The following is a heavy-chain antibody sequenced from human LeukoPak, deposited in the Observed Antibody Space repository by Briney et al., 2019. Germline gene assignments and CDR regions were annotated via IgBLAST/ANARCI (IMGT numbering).Heavy chain of an antibody. CDR1: GFTFSSYG. CDR3: ARAGQLVSFDY. Sequence: GRSLRLSCAASGFTFSSYGMHWVRQAPGKGLEWVAVILYDGSNKYYADSVKGRFTISRDNSKNTLYLQMNNLRAEDTAVYYCARAGQLVSFDYWGQGTLVTVSS. V-gene: IGHV3-30*03. D-gene: IGHD6-13*01. J-gene: IGHJ4*02. CDR2: ILYDGSNK.